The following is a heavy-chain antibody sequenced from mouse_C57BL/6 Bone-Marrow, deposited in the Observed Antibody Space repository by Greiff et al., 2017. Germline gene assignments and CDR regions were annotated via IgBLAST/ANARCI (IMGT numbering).Heavy chain of an antibody. CDR3: ARRWLLPYAMDY. Sequence: EVKVVESGGGLVKPGGSLKLSCAASGFTFSDSGMHWVRQAPEKGLEWVAYISSGSSTIYYADTVKGRFTISRDNAKNTLFLQMTSLRSEDTAMYYCARRWLLPYAMDYWGQGPSVTVSS. CDR1: GFTFSDSG. J-gene: IGHJ4*01. CDR2: ISSGSSTI. D-gene: IGHD2-3*01. V-gene: IGHV5-17*01.